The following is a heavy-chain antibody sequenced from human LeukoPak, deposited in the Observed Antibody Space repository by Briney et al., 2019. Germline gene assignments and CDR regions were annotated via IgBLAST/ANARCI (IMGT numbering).Heavy chain of an antibody. Sequence: PGGSLRLSCAASGFIFSNYWMSWVRQAPGKGLEWVSAISGSGGSTYYADSVKGRFTISRDNSKNTLYLQMNSLRAEDTAVYSCAKAPRYYYGSGSYYVDYWGQGTLVTVSS. D-gene: IGHD3-10*01. CDR1: GFIFSNYW. V-gene: IGHV3-23*01. CDR2: ISGSGGST. J-gene: IGHJ4*02. CDR3: AKAPRYYYGSGSYYVDY.